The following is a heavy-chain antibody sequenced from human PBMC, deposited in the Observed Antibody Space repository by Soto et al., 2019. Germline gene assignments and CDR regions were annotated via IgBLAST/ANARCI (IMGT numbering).Heavy chain of an antibody. V-gene: IGHV4-4*02. CDR3: ARHIAVSGTRGFDF. CDR1: GGSISTNW. D-gene: IGHD6-19*01. Sequence: QVQLQESGPGLMKPSGTLSLTCAVSGGSISTNWWSWVRQPPGKGLEWIGEIYHSGSTNYRPTLKNRGTMSVDKSQNHRSLHLTSVAAADTAVYYGARHIAVSGTRGFDFWGQGTLVTVSS. CDR2: IYHSGST. J-gene: IGHJ4*02.